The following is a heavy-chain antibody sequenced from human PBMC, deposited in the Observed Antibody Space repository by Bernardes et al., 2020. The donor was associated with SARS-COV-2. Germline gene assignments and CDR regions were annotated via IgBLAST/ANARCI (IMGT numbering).Heavy chain of an antibody. D-gene: IGHD5-18*01. V-gene: IGHV3-7*01. J-gene: IGHJ5*02. CDR1: GFTFSSYW. Sequence: GWSLRLSCAASGFTFSSYWMSWVRQAPGKGLEWVANIKEDGSEKNYVDSVKGRFSISRDNAKNSLYLQMNSLRAEDTAVYYCAKGGYRYGSWGQGNLVTVSS. CDR2: IKEDGSEK. CDR3: AKGGYRYGS.